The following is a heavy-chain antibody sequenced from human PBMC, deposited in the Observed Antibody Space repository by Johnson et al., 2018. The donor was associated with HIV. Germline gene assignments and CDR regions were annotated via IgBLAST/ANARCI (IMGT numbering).Heavy chain of an antibody. CDR1: GFSFDSFW. CDR2: INQDGSNE. J-gene: IGHJ3*02. D-gene: IGHD1-26*01. Sequence: VQLVESGGGLVQPGGSLRLSCSASGFSFDSFWMTWVRQAPGKGLEWVANINQDGSNEYYAEFVKGRFTISRDNSKNTLYLQMNSRRAEDTAVYNCARELVGGSYLLGAFDIWGQGTMVTVSS. V-gene: IGHV3-7*01. CDR3: ARELVGGSYLLGAFDI.